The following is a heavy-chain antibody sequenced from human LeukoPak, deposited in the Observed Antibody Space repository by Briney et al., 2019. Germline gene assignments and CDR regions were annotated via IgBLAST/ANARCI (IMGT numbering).Heavy chain of an antibody. J-gene: IGHJ4*02. CDR2: ISYDGSNK. Sequence: GRSLRLSCAASGFTFSSYGMHWVRQAPGKGLEWVAVISYDGSNKYYADPVKGRFTISRDNSKNTLYLQMNSLRAEDTAVYYCAKFNYDSSGSFDYWGQGTLVTVSS. CDR1: GFTFSSYG. D-gene: IGHD3-22*01. V-gene: IGHV3-30*18. CDR3: AKFNYDSSGSFDY.